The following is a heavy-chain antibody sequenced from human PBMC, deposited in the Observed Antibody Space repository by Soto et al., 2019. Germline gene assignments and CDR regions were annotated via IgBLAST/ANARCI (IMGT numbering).Heavy chain of an antibody. V-gene: IGHV3-21*01. CDR2: ISSSSNYI. CDR1: GFTFSSYN. CDR3: ARGEFYYDSSGYYVNWFDP. D-gene: IGHD3-22*01. Sequence: PGGSLRLSCAASGFTFSSYNMNWVRQAPGKGLEWVSSISSSSNYIYYADSVKGRFTISRDNAKNSLYLQMNSLRAEDTAVYYCARGEFYYDSSGYYVNWFDPWGQGT. J-gene: IGHJ5*02.